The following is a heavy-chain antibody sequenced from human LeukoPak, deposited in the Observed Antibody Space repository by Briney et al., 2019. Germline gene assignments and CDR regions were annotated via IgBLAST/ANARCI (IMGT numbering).Heavy chain of an antibody. D-gene: IGHD6-13*01. CDR2: ISGDGGTT. V-gene: IGHV3-43*02. J-gene: IGHJ4*02. CDR3: AKVYVGSWYAYDH. CDR1: GFTFDDYA. Sequence: GGSLRLSCTASGFTFDDYAMHWVRQAPAKGLEWVSLISGDGGTTDYADSVKGRFTISRDNRRNSLYLHMNSLRTEDTALYFCAKVYVGSWYAYDHWGQGTLVTASS.